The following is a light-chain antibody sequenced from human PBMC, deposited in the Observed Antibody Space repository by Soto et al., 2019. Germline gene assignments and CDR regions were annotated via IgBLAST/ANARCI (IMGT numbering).Light chain of an antibody. CDR3: QAWDSSIFYV. Sequence: SYELTQPPSVSVSPGQTASITCSGDKLGDKFASWYQQRPGQSPVLVIYQDTKRPSGIPERFSGSSSGNTATLTIRGTQAMDEADYYCQAWDSSIFYVFGNGTKVTVL. CDR1: KLGDKF. J-gene: IGLJ1*01. V-gene: IGLV3-1*01. CDR2: QDT.